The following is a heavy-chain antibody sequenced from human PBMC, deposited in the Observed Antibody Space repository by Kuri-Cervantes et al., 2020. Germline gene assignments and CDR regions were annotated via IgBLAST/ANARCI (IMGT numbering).Heavy chain of an antibody. Sequence: GGSLRLSCAASGFTFSSYSMNWVRQAPGKGLEWVSSISSISSYIYYADSVKGRFTISGDNAKNSLYLQMNSLRAEDTAVSYCARGFSTTSCYALFDFWGQGTLVTVSS. CDR3: ARGFSTTSCYALFDF. J-gene: IGHJ4*02. CDR1: GFTFSSYS. D-gene: IGHD2-2*01. CDR2: ISSISSYI. V-gene: IGHV3-21*04.